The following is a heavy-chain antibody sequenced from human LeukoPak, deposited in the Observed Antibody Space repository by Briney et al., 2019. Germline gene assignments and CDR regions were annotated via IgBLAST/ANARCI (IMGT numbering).Heavy chain of an antibody. V-gene: IGHV3-23*01. CDR3: ARERSYYYDSSGYYYRPYYFDY. CDR1: GFTFSSYT. D-gene: IGHD3-22*01. J-gene: IGHJ4*02. CDR2: ITGSGGRT. Sequence: GGSLRLSCAASGFTFSSYTMSWVRQAPGKGLEWVSAITGSGGRTYYADSVKGRFTISRDNSKNTLYLQMNSLRAEDTAVYYCARERSYYYDSSGYYYRPYYFDYWGQGTLVTVSS.